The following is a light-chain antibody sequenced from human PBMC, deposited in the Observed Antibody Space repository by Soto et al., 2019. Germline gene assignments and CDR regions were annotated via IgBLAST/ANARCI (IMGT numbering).Light chain of an antibody. CDR1: QSVSSS. CDR2: GAS. V-gene: IGKV3-11*01. CDR3: QHRSSYPLT. Sequence: EVVLTQSPGSLSLSPGDRATLTCRASQSVSSSLAWYQQKPGRTPELLIHGASSLQGGVPARFSGSGSGTDFTLTTSSLEPEDFATYYCQHRSSYPLTFGGGTKVDIK. J-gene: IGKJ4*01.